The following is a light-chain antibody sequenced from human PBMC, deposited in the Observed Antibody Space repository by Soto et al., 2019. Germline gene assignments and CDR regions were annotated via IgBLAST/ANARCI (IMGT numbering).Light chain of an antibody. V-gene: IGLV1-47*02. Sequence: QTVVTQAPSVSGTRGQRVTISCSGSSSNIEGNLVYWYQQLPGTAPKLLIYNNNQRPSGVSDRFSGSKSGTSASLAITGLRSDDEADYYCATWDDDLYTPIIGGGTKLTVL. CDR3: ATWDDDLYTPI. J-gene: IGLJ2*01. CDR2: NNN. CDR1: SSNIEGNL.